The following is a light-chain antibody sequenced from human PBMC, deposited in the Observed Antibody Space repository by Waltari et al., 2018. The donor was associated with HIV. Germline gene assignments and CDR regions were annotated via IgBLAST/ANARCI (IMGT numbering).Light chain of an antibody. CDR3: QTWGTGIRV. CDR1: SAHSTYA. CDR2: VKSDGSH. V-gene: IGLV4-69*01. Sequence: QLAVTQSPSASASLGASVTLTCTLNSAHSTYAIAWHQQQPGKGPRFLLKVKSDGSHIKGDGIPDRFSGSSFGAERYLTITSLRSDDEADYYCQTWGTGIRVFGGGTKLTVL. J-gene: IGLJ3*02.